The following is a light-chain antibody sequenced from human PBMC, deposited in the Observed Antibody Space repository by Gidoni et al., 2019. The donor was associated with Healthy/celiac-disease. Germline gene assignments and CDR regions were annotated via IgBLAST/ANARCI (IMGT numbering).Light chain of an antibody. Sequence: SYELTQPPSVSVSPGQTARFTCPGDALPKKYAYWYQRKSGQAHLLVIYEDSKRHSGLPERFSCCSSGTMATLTISGAQVEDEADYYCCSTDSSGNHRGVFGGGTKLTVL. J-gene: IGLJ2*01. CDR3: CSTDSSGNHRGV. V-gene: IGLV3-10*01. CDR1: ALPKKY. CDR2: EDS.